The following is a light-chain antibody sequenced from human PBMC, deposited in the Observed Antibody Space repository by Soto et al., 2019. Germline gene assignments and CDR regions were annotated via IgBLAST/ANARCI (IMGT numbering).Light chain of an antibody. J-gene: IGLJ2*01. Sequence: QSALTQPASVSGSPGQSITISCTGTSSDVGGYNSVSWFQQHPGKAPKLMIYEVSNRPSGVSHRFSGSKSANTASLTISGLQAEDEADYYCSSYASSSTDVVFGGGTKLTVL. CDR3: SSYASSSTDVV. CDR2: EVS. V-gene: IGLV2-14*01. CDR1: SSDVGGYNS.